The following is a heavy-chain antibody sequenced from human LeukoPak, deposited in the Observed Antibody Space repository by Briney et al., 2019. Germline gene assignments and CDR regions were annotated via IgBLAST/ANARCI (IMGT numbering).Heavy chain of an antibody. CDR3: AKGFYHVGATTAYDY. D-gene: IGHD1-26*01. J-gene: IGHJ4*02. V-gene: IGHV3-23*01. CDR2: ISGSGGST. CDR1: GFTFSSYA. Sequence: GGSLRLSCAASGFTFSSYAMNWVRQAPGKGLEWVSAISGSGGSTYYADSVKGRFTISRDNSKNTLYLQMNSLRAEDTAVYYCAKGFYHVGATTAYDYWGQGTLVTVSS.